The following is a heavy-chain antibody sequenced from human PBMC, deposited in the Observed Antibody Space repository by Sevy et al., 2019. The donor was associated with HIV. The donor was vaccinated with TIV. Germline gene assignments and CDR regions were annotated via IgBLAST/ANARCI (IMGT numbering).Heavy chain of an antibody. D-gene: IGHD6-13*01. CDR3: ATHAGIAAAGRVFDY. CDR1: GFTFSDHY. Sequence: QLGGSLRLSCVASGFTFSDHYMEWVRQAPGKGLEWVGRTRNKADGYTTEYAASVKGRLTISRNESKNSLYVQMNSLKAEDTAVYYCATHAGIAAAGRVFDYWGQGTLVTVSS. J-gene: IGHJ4*02. CDR2: TRNKADGYTT. V-gene: IGHV3-72*01.